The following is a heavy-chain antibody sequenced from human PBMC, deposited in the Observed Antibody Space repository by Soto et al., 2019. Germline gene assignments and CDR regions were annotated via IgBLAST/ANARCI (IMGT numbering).Heavy chain of an antibody. D-gene: IGHD1-1*01. Sequence: QVQLVQSGAEVKKPGSSVKVSSKASGGTFSSYTISWVRQAPGQGLEWMGRIIPILGIANYAQKFQGRVTITADKSTSTAYMELSSLRSEDTAVYYCAGSTGTTPDAFDIWGQGTMVTVSS. CDR2: IIPILGIA. V-gene: IGHV1-69*02. CDR3: AGSTGTTPDAFDI. CDR1: GGTFSSYT. J-gene: IGHJ3*02.